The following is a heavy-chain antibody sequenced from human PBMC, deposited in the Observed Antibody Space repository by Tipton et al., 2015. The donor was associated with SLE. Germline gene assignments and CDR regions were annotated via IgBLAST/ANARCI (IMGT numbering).Heavy chain of an antibody. J-gene: IGHJ3*02. D-gene: IGHD4-17*01. V-gene: IGHV4-59*11. Sequence: TLSLTCTVSGGSISSHYWSWIRQPPGKGLEWIGYIYYSGSTNYNPSLKSRVTISVDTSKNQFSLKLSSVTAADTAVYYCARAHGDLDAFDIWGQGTMVTVSS. CDR2: IYYSGST. CDR1: GGSISSHY. CDR3: ARAHGDLDAFDI.